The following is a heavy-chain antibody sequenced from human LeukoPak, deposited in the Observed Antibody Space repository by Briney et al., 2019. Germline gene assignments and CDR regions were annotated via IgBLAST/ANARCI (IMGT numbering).Heavy chain of an antibody. D-gene: IGHD1-1*01. V-gene: IGHV1-8*01. CDR1: GYPFTTWE. CDR3: ARGPRNVP. Sequence: ASVKVSCKTSGYPFTTWEINWVRQAAGQGLEWMGWVHANSGNTAYAQKFQGRVTRTRDTSIRPAYMELSGLRFDDTAVYFCARGPRNVPWGQGTLVTVSS. J-gene: IGHJ5*02. CDR2: VHANSGNT.